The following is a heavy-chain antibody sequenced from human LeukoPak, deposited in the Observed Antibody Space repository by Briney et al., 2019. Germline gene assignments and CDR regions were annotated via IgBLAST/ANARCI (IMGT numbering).Heavy chain of an antibody. Sequence: PSETLSLTCAVYGGSFSGYYWSWIRQPPGKGLEWIGEINHSESTNYIPSLKSRVTISVDTSKNQFSLKLSSVTAADTAVYYCARPGGYSSGWYGGYYFDYWGQGTLVTVSS. V-gene: IGHV4-34*01. CDR3: ARPGGYSSGWYGGYYFDY. CDR2: INHSEST. J-gene: IGHJ4*02. D-gene: IGHD6-19*01. CDR1: GGSFSGYY.